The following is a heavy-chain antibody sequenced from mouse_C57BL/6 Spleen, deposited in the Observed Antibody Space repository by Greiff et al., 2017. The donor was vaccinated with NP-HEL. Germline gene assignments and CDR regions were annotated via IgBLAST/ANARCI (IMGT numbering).Heavy chain of an antibody. CDR1: GYAFSSSW. D-gene: IGHD1-1*01. CDR3: AREYYGGFAY. V-gene: IGHV1-82*01. J-gene: IGHJ3*01. CDR2: IYPGDGDT. Sequence: QVQLQQSGPELVKPGASVKISCKASGYAFSSSWMNWVKQRPGKGLEWIGRIYPGDGDTNNNGKFKGKATLTADKSSSTAYMQLSSLTSEDSAVYFCAREYYGGFAYWGQGTLVTVSA.